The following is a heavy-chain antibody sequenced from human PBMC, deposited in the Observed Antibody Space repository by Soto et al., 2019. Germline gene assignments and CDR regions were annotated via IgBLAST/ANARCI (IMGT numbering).Heavy chain of an antibody. CDR2: ISYDGSNK. V-gene: IGHV3-30-3*01. CDR3: ATMEVRHCSGGSCSKLRKSFDY. Sequence: PGGSLRLSCAASGFTFSSYAMHWVRQAPGKGLEWVAVISYDGSNKYYADSVKGRFTISRDNSKNTLYLQMNSLRAEDTAVYYCATMEVRHCSGGSCSKLRKSFDYWGQGTLVTVSS. D-gene: IGHD2-15*01. J-gene: IGHJ4*02. CDR1: GFTFSSYA.